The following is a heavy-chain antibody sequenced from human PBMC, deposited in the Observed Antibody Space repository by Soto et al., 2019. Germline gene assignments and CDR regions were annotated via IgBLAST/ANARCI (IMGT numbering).Heavy chain of an antibody. CDR3: ARDFGGSSRAVEYYYYGMDV. J-gene: IGHJ6*02. V-gene: IGHV1-18*01. CDR2: ISAYNGNT. D-gene: IGHD5-12*01. Sequence: QVQLVQSGAEVKKPGASVKVSCKASGYTFTSYGISWVRQAPGQGLEWMGWISAYNGNTNYAQKLQGRVTMTTDTSTSTAYMELRSLRSDETAVYYCARDFGGSSRAVEYYYYGMDVWGQGTTVTVSS. CDR1: GYTFTSYG.